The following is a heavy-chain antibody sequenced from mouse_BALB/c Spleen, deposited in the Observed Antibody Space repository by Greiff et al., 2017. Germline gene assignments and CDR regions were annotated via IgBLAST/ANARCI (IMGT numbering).Heavy chain of an antibody. V-gene: IGHV5-17*02. D-gene: IGHD1-1*01. J-gene: IGHJ4*01. CDR3: ARCGSSTLDAMDY. CDR1: GFTFSSFG. CDR2: ISSGSSTI. Sequence: EVKVVESGGGLVQPGGSRKLSCAASGFTFSSFGMHWVRQAPEKGLEWVAYISSGSSTIYYADTVKGRFTISRDNPKNTLFLQMTSLRSEDTAMYYCARCGSSTLDAMDYWGQGTSVTVSS.